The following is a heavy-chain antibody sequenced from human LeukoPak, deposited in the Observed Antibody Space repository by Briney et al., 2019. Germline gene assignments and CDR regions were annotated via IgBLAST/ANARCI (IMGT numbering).Heavy chain of an antibody. D-gene: IGHD3-16*01. Sequence: QTGGSLRLSCAASGFTFSSYAMSWVRQAPGRWLEWVSTISGCGGRTYYAGSVKGRRTISRDNSKNTPYVQMNSLRAEDTAIYYCAKTRGGLWTGAFDIWGQGTMVTVSS. CDR2: ISGCGGRT. V-gene: IGHV3-23*01. CDR1: GFTFSSYA. J-gene: IGHJ3*02. CDR3: AKTRGGLWTGAFDI.